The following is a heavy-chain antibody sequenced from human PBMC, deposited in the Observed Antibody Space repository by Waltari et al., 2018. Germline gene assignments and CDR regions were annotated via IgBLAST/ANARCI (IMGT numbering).Heavy chain of an antibody. J-gene: IGHJ4*02. Sequence: QVQLVQSGAEVKKPRASVKVSCKASRYTFTLYGTSWMRPAPGQGREWMGWISSYKGNTNKAQKIQGRVTMTTDTSTSTAYMELRSLRSDDTAVYYCARDQNYYGSGSYYTTIDYWGQGTLVTVSS. CDR2: ISSYKGNT. CDR3: ARDQNYYGSGSYYTTIDY. V-gene: IGHV1-18*01. D-gene: IGHD3-10*01. CDR1: RYTFTLYG.